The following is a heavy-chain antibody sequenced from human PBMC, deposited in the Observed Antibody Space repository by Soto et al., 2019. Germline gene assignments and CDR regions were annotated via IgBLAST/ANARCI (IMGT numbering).Heavy chain of an antibody. V-gene: IGHV3-9*01. J-gene: IGHJ6*03. CDR1: GFNFNDHG. CDR2: ITWHSDGM. Sequence: EVQLVESGGGLVQPGRSLRLSCIASGFNFNDHGMHWVRQAPGKGLEWVSGITWHSDGMGYADSVKGRFTISRDNAKNSLYLQMNSLRVEATALYYCAKEDSRFSVYMDVWGKGTTVTVSS. CDR3: AKEDSRFSVYMDV. D-gene: IGHD3-3*01.